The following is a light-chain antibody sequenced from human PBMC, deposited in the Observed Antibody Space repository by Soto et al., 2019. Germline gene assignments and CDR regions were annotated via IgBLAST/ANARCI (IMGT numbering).Light chain of an antibody. V-gene: IGLV2-14*01. CDR1: SSDVGGYKY. J-gene: IGLJ2*01. CDR3: SSYTSSTTPVV. CDR2: DVS. Sequence: QSALTQPASVSGSAGESITISCTGTSSDVGGYKYVSWYQQHPGKAPKLMIYDVSNRPSGVSNRFSGSKSGNTASLTISGLQAEDEADYYCSSYTSSTTPVVFSGGIQLTVL.